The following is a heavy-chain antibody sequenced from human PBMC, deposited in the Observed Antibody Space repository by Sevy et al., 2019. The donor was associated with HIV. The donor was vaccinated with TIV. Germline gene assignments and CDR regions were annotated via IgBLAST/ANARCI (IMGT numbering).Heavy chain of an antibody. Sequence: GGSLRLSCAASGFTFSSYSMNWVRQAPGKGLEWVSSISSSSSYIYYADSVKGRFTISRDNAKNSLYLQRNSLRAEDTAVYYCAREDIVVVVAASNYYGMDVWGQGTTVTVSS. V-gene: IGHV3-21*01. D-gene: IGHD2-15*01. CDR2: ISSSSSYI. CDR3: AREDIVVVVAASNYYGMDV. CDR1: GFTFSSYS. J-gene: IGHJ6*02.